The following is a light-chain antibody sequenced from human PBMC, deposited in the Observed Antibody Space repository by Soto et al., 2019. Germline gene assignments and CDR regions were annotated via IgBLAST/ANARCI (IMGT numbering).Light chain of an antibody. CDR3: QVWDSSSDPLYV. CDR2: DDS. CDR1: NIGSKS. Sequence: SYELTQPPSVSVAPGQTARITCGGNNIGSKSVHWYQQKPGQAPVLVVYDDSDRPSGIPEPFSGSNSGNTATLTISRVEAGDEADYYCQVWDSSSDPLYVFGTGTKLTVL. V-gene: IGLV3-21*02. J-gene: IGLJ1*01.